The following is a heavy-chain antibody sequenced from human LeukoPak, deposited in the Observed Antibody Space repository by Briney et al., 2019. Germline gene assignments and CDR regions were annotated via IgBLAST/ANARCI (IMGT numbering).Heavy chain of an antibody. CDR1: GGSINTYY. V-gene: IGHV4-59*01. CDR3: ARSPYCTSTSCYGAGTIDS. D-gene: IGHD2-2*01. Sequence: SETLSLTCTVSGGSINTYYWSWIRQPPGKRLEWIGYVYSSGYTNYNPSLRSRVSMSVDTSKNQFSLKLSSVTAADTAVYYCARSPYCTSTSCYGAGTIDSWGQGSLVTVSS. CDR2: VYSSGYT. J-gene: IGHJ4*02.